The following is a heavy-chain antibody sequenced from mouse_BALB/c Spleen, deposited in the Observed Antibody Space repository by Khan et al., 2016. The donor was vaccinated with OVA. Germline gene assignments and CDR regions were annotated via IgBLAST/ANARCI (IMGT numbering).Heavy chain of an antibody. CDR2: INPSSGYN. Sequence: QVRLQQSGAELARPGASVKMSCKASGYIFTSYMMHWVKQRPGQGLEWIGDINPSSGYNNYNQKFKDKATLTADKSSSTTYMQLSSMTSEDYAVYCCTTGGYGSFGYWGKGTLVTVSA. CDR3: TTGGYGSFGY. V-gene: IGHV1-4*01. D-gene: IGHD1-1*01. CDR1: GYIFTSYM. J-gene: IGHJ3*01.